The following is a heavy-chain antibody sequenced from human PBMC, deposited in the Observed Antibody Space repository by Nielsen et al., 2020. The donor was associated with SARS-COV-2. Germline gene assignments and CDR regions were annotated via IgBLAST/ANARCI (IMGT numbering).Heavy chain of an antibody. J-gene: IGHJ3*02. V-gene: IGHV3-30-3*01. CDR2: ISYDGSNK. CDR1: GFTFSSYA. CDR3: ARDTAIADAFDI. Sequence: GESLKISCAASGFTFSSYAMHWVRQAPGKGLEWVAVISYDGSNKYYADSVKGRFTISRDNSKNTLYLQMNSLRAEDTAVYYCARDTAIADAFDIWGQGTMVTVSS. D-gene: IGHD5-18*01.